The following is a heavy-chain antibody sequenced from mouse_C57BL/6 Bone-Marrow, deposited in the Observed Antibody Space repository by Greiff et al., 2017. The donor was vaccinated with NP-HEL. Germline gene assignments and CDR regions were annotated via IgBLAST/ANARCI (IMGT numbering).Heavy chain of an antibody. CDR2: IDPETGGT. V-gene: IGHV1-15*01. CDR1: GYTFTDYE. J-gene: IGHJ1*03. Sequence: VQLQQSGAELVRPGASVTLSCKASGYTFTDYEMHWVKQTPVHGLEWIGAIDPETGGTAYNQKFKGKAILTADKSSSTAYMELRSLTSEDSAVYYCTRGIYNYGSRYWYFEGWGTGTTVTGAS. CDR3: TRGIYNYGSRYWYFEG. D-gene: IGHD1-1*01.